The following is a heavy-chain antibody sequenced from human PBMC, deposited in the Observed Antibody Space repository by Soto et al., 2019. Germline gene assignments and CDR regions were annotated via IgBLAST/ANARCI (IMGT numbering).Heavy chain of an antibody. V-gene: IGHV3-30*18. J-gene: IGHJ4*02. CDR3: AKDTSPPVIAAADYFDY. CDR2: ISYDGSNK. Sequence: GGSLRLSCAASGFTFSSYGMHWVRQAPGKGLEWVAVISYDGSNKYYADSVKGRFTISRDNSKNTLYLQMNSLRAEDTAVYYCAKDTSPPVIAAADYFDYWGQGTLVTVSS. CDR1: GFTFSSYG. D-gene: IGHD6-13*01.